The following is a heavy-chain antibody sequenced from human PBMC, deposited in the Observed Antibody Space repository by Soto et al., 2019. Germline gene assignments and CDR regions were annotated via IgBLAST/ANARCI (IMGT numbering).Heavy chain of an antibody. J-gene: IGHJ6*02. D-gene: IGHD3-3*01. V-gene: IGHV3-48*03. Sequence: GSLLLACSASGFTFSSYEMNGVRQAPGKGLEWVSYISTRGSTKYYADSVKGRFTISRDDAKNSLYLQMNSLRVEDTAVYYCARAGVTIFGVVVEYSGMDVWGQGTKVTVYS. CDR2: ISTRGSTK. CDR1: GFTFSSYE. CDR3: ARAGVTIFGVVVEYSGMDV.